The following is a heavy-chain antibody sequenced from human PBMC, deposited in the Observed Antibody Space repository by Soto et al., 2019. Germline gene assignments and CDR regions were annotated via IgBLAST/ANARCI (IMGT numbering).Heavy chain of an antibody. V-gene: IGHV3-74*01. CDR2: INSDGSST. J-gene: IGHJ4*02. D-gene: IGHD5-12*01. CDR3: ARAGIVAPGDY. Sequence: EVQLVESGGGLVQPGGSLRLSCAASGFTFSSYWMHWVRQAPGKGLTWVSRINSDGSSTNYADSVKGRFTISRDNAKNTLYLRMNSLRADDTAVYYCARAGIVAPGDYWGQGTLVTVSS. CDR1: GFTFSSYW.